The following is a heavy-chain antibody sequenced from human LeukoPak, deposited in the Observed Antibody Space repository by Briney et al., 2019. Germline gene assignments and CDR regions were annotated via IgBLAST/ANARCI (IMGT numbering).Heavy chain of an antibody. D-gene: IGHD3-22*01. Sequence: ASVKVSCKASGYTFTGYYMHWVRQAPGQGLEWMGWINPNSGGTNYAQRFQGRVTMTRDTSISTAYMELSRLRSDDTAVYYCARGPPYYYDTSGYYYGYWGQGTLVTISS. J-gene: IGHJ4*02. CDR1: GYTFTGYY. CDR3: ARGPPYYYDTSGYYYGY. CDR2: INPNSGGT. V-gene: IGHV1-2*02.